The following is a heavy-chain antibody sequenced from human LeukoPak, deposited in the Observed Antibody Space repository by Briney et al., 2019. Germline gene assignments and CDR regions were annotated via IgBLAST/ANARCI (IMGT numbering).Heavy chain of an antibody. V-gene: IGHV1-24*01. D-gene: IGHD1-26*01. J-gene: IGHJ4*02. CDR1: GYTLTELS. CDR3: ATGGSELGAPNIYFDY. Sequence: ASVKVSCKVSGYTLTELSMHWVRQAPGKGLEWMGGFDPEDGETIYAQKFQGRVTMTEDTSTDTAYMELSSLRSEDTAVYYCATGGSELGAPNIYFDYWGQGTLVTVSS. CDR2: FDPEDGET.